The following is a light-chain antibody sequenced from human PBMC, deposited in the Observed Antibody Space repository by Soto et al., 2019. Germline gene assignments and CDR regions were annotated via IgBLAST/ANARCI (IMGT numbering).Light chain of an antibody. Sequence: MTQSPSSLSVSPGEGATLSCRASQTIKRSSLAWYQQKPGQPPRLLIFGASTRVTGIPARFSGSGSGTEFSLTISSLQSEDFAVYYCQQYMNWPTFGQGTRLEIK. CDR2: GAS. CDR3: QQYMNWPT. V-gene: IGKV3-15*01. CDR1: QTIKRSS. J-gene: IGKJ5*01.